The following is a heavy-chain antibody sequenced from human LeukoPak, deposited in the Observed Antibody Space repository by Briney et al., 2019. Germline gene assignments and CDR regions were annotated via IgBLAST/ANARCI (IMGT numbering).Heavy chain of an antibody. CDR3: AKGSYYDSSGSFYFDY. CDR2: ISGSGSST. V-gene: IGHV3-23*01. D-gene: IGHD3-22*01. J-gene: IGHJ4*02. CDR1: GFTFSNYA. Sequence: GGSLRLSCAASGFTFSNYAMTWVRQAPGKGLEWVSGISGSGSSTYYADSVKGRFTISRDNSKNTLYVQVNSLGTEDTAAYYCAKGSYYDSSGSFYFDYWGQGTLVTVSS.